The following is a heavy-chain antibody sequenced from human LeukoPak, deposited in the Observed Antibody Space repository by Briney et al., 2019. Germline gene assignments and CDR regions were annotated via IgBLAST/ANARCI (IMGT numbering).Heavy chain of an antibody. CDR2: IKSKTDGGTT. Sequence: PGGSLRLSCAASGFTFSSYSMNWVRQAPGKGLEWVGRIKSKTDGGTTDYAAPVKGRFTISRDDSKNTLYLQMNSLKTEDTAVYYCTTSSDIVLMVYAIQQDYWGQGTLVTVSS. J-gene: IGHJ4*02. V-gene: IGHV3-15*01. D-gene: IGHD2-8*01. CDR1: GFTFSSYS. CDR3: TTSSDIVLMVYAIQQDY.